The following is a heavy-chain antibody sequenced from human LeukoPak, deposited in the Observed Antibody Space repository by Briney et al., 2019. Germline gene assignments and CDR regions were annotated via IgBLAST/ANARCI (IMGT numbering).Heavy chain of an antibody. CDR3: ARVRGYCSSTSCPRRNWFDP. CDR1: GYTFTSYD. J-gene: IGHJ5*02. CDR2: MNPNSGNT. Sequence: ASVKVSCKASGYTFTSYDINWVRQATGQGLEWMGWMNPNSGNTGYAQKFQGRVTMTRNTSISTAYMELSSLRSEDTAVYYCARVRGYCSSTSCPRRNWFDPWGQGTLVTVSS. D-gene: IGHD2-2*01. V-gene: IGHV1-8*01.